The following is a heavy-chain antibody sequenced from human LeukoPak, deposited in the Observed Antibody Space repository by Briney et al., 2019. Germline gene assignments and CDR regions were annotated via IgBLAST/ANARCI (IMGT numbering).Heavy chain of an antibody. J-gene: IGHJ5*02. D-gene: IGHD2-15*01. CDR3: ARDAEHCSGSDCPRWFDP. Sequence: GSLRLSCAASGFTVSSNYMSWIRQPPGKGLEWIGYIGYSGRTNYNPSLKSRVTISVDTSKNQFSLNLRSVTAADTAVYYCARDAEHCSGSDCPRWFDPWGQGTLVTVSA. CDR2: IGYSGRT. V-gene: IGHV4-59*02. CDR1: GFTVSSNY.